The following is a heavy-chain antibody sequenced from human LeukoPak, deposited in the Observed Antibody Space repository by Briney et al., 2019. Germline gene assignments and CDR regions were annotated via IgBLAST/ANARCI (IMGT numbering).Heavy chain of an antibody. Sequence: ASVKVSCKASPYTFNKYYIHWVRQAPGQGPEWMGVINPSGRSTSYAQQFRGRVTMTRDTSTSTVYMDLSGLRSEDTAVYYCARDSVELERRNWFDPWGQGTLVTVSS. J-gene: IGHJ5*02. CDR2: INPSGRST. V-gene: IGHV1-46*02. CDR3: ARDSVELERRNWFDP. D-gene: IGHD1-1*01. CDR1: PYTFNKYY.